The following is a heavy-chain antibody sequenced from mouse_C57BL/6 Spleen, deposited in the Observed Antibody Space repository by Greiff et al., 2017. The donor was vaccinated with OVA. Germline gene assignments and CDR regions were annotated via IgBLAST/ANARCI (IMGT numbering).Heavy chain of an antibody. J-gene: IGHJ1*03. D-gene: IGHD2-4*01. V-gene: IGHV1-26*01. Sequence: EVQLQQSGPELVKPGASVKISCKASGYTFTDYYMNWVKQSRGKSLEWIGDTNPNNGGTSYNQKFKGKATLTVDKSSSTAYMELRSLTSEDSAVYYCAGGDYDEGGHWYFDVWGTGTTVTVSS. CDR3: AGGDYDEGGHWYFDV. CDR2: TNPNNGGT. CDR1: GYTFTDYY.